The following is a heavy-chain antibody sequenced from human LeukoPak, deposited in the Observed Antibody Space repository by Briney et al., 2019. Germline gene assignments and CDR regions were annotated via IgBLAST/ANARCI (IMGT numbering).Heavy chain of an antibody. J-gene: IGHJ4*02. CDR1: GFTFSSYA. D-gene: IGHD4/OR15-4a*01. CDR2: INGSGLST. V-gene: IGHV3-23*01. Sequence: GSLRLSCAASGFTFSSYAMSWVRQAPGKGLEWVSGINGSGLSTYYADAMKGRFTISRDNSKNTLYLQMNSLRAEDTAVYYCAFPRAGDYGAPFDYWGQGTLVTVSS. CDR3: AFPRAGDYGAPFDY.